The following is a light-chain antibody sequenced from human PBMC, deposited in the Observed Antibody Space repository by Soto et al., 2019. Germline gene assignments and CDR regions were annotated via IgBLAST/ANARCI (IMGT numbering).Light chain of an antibody. J-gene: IGKJ1*01. V-gene: IGKV3-20*01. CDR2: GAS. CDR1: QSLGTNF. CDR3: QHYVVSPRT. Sequence: EIVLTQSPGTLSLSPGESGTLSCRASQSLGTNFLAWFQQKPGQAPRLLIYGASTRATGIPDRFSGSGSGTDFTLTITRLEPEDSAVYYCQHYVVSPRTFGQGTKVQIK.